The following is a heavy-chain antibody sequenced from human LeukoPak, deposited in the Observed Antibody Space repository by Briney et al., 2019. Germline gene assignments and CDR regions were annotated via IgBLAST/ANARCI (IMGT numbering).Heavy chain of an antibody. CDR1: QFPFSGYW. D-gene: IGHD5-18*01. CDR2: INQDGSEK. CDR3: ARLGLWTQAWSYEI. V-gene: IGHV3-7*01. J-gene: IGHJ4*02. Sequence: GGSLRLSCAASQFPFSGYWMCWVRQAPGKGLEWVADINQDGSEKYYVDSVRGRFTISRDNAKNSLYLQMNNLRVEDTAGYYCARLGLWTQAWSYEIWGRGTLVTVSS.